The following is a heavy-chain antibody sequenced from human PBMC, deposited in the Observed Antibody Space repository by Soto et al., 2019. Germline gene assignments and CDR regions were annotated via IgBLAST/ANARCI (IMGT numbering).Heavy chain of an antibody. CDR2: IYYSGST. V-gene: IGHV4-30-4*01. J-gene: IGHJ5*02. CDR3: ARNPRGDP. D-gene: IGHD3-10*01. Sequence: SETLSLTCAVYGGSCSGYYWSWIRQPPGKGLEWIGYIYYSGSTYYNPSLKSRVTISVDTSKNQFSLKLSSVTAADTAVYYCARNPRGDPWGQGTLVTVSS. CDR1: GGSCSGYY.